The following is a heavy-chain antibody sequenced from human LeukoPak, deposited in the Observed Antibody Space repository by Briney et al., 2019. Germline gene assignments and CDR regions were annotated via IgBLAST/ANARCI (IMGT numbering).Heavy chain of an antibody. D-gene: IGHD6-13*01. CDR2: IRYDGSNK. CDR3: AKDHAAAGGNFDY. Sequence: PGGSLRLSCAASGFTFSSYGVHWVRQAPGKGLEWVAFIRYDGSNKYYADSVKGRFTISRDNSKNTLYLQMNSLRAEDTAVYYCAKDHAAAGGNFDYWGQGTLVTVSS. V-gene: IGHV3-30*02. CDR1: GFTFSSYG. J-gene: IGHJ4*02.